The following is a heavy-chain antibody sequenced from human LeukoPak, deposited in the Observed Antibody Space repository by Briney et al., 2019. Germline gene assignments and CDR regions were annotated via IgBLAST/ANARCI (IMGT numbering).Heavy chain of an antibody. V-gene: IGHV3-23*01. CDR3: AKVRLGGSGSLDY. CDR2: ISGSGGST. Sequence: GGTLRLSCAASGFTFSSYGMSWVRQAPGKGLEWVSAISGSGGSTYYADSVEGRFTISRDNSKNTLYLQMNSLRAEDTAVYYCAKVRLGGSGSLDYWGQGTLVTVSS. J-gene: IGHJ4*02. D-gene: IGHD3-10*01. CDR1: GFTFSSYG.